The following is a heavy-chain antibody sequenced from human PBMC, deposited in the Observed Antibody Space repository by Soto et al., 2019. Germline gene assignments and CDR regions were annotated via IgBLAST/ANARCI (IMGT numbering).Heavy chain of an antibody. CDR3: ARHGQLALFDQ. D-gene: IGHD6-6*01. CDR1: GYSFPSYW. CDR2: IDPSDSYI. Sequence: RKISCQGSGYSFPSYWISWVRQMPGKGLQWMGRIDPSDSYINYSPSFEGHVNISIDKSINTAYLQWSSLKASDTAIYYCARHGQLALFDQWGQGTLVTVSS. J-gene: IGHJ5*02. V-gene: IGHV5-10-1*01.